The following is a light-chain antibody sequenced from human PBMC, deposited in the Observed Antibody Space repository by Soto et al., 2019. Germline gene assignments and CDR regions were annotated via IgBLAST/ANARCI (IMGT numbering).Light chain of an antibody. J-gene: IGLJ1*01. Sequence: QSVLTQPASVSGSPGQSITISCTGTSGDVGGYNYVSWYQHHPGKAPKLIIYDVSNRPSGVSIRFSGFKSDNTASLTISGLQPEEEADYHCSWYTTSNTPQIVFGPGPKFTVL. V-gene: IGLV2-14*03. CDR2: DVS. CDR3: SWYTTSNTPQIV. CDR1: SGDVGGYNY.